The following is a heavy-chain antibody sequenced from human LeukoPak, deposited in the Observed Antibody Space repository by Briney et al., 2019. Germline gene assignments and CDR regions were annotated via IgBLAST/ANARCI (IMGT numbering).Heavy chain of an antibody. J-gene: IGHJ4*02. CDR3: ARGHFDWLFTAFDY. CDR2: ISAYNGNT. Sequence: ASVKVSCKASGYTFTSYGISWVRQAPGQGLEWIGWISAYNGNTNYAQRLQGRVTMTTVTSTSTAYIELRSLRSDDTAVYYCARGHFDWLFTAFDYWGQGTLVTVSS. V-gene: IGHV1-18*01. CDR1: GYTFTSYG. D-gene: IGHD3-9*01.